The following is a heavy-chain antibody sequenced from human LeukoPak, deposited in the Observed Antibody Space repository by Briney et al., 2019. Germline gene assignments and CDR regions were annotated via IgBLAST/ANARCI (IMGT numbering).Heavy chain of an antibody. D-gene: IGHD6-6*01. J-gene: IGHJ4*02. V-gene: IGHV4-39*01. CDR1: GGSISSSSYY. CDR3: ARSSIAARLGFDY. CDR2: IYYTGST. Sequence: SETLSLTCTVSGGSISSSSYYWGWIRQPPGKGLEWIGSIYYTGSTYYNPSLKSRVTISVDTSKNQFSLKPSSVTAADTAVYYCARSSIAARLGFDYWGQGTLVTVSS.